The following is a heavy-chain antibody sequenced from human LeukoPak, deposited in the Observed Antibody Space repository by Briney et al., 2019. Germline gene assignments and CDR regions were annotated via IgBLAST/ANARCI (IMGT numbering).Heavy chain of an antibody. D-gene: IGHD3-10*01. CDR3: ARASGRGFDL. CDR2: ISSSGTDI. Sequence: GGSLRLSCAASGFTFSSYAMSWVRQAPGKGLEWVSSISSSGTDIYYADSVKGRFTISRDNAKNSLYLQMNSLRAEDTTVYYCARASGRGFDLWGRGTLVTVSS. CDR1: GFTFSSYA. J-gene: IGHJ2*01. V-gene: IGHV3-21*01.